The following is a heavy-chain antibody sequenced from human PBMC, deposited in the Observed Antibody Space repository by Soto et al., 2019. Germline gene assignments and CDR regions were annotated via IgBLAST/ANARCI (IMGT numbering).Heavy chain of an antibody. D-gene: IGHD3-3*01. CDR1: GFSFSNYG. CDR2: ITKTGRST. Sequence: GGSLRLSCATSGFSFSNYGMNWVRQAPGKGLEWVSGITKTGRSTFIADSVRGRFTISRDNLKNFMYLQMNSLRVDDTALYYCTKDAEAYDFAFDKWGQGTMVTVSS. J-gene: IGHJ3*02. CDR3: TKDAEAYDFAFDK. V-gene: IGHV3-23*01.